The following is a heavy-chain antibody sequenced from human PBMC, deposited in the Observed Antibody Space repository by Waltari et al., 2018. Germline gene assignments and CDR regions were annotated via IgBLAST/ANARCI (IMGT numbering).Heavy chain of an antibody. D-gene: IGHD4-17*01. CDR2: INEDASVK. Sequence: EVQLVESGGGLVQSGGSLGLSCEASGFPFRGSWMSCVRQAAGKGLEWVANINEDASVKYYVDSVKGRFTISRDNAKNSLYLQMNSLRVEDTAVYFCAHDYGDSGRTYWGQGTLVTVSS. CDR3: AHDYGDSGRTY. V-gene: IGHV3-7*01. CDR1: GFPFRGSW. J-gene: IGHJ4*02.